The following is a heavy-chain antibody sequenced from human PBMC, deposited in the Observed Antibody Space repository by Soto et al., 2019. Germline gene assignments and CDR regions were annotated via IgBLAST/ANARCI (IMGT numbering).Heavy chain of an antibody. Sequence: EVQLLESGGGLVQPGGSLRLSCAASGFTYSTYTMSWVRQAPGKGLEWVSGIGDSGDNTYYADSVKGRFTISRDNSKNTLYLQMNSLRADDTAVYYCAKDMSSSSRFSSWGYYYYGMDVWGQGTTVTVSS. CDR2: IGDSGDNT. D-gene: IGHD6-6*01. J-gene: IGHJ6*02. CDR3: AKDMSSSSRFSSWGYYYYGMDV. V-gene: IGHV3-23*01. CDR1: GFTYSTYT.